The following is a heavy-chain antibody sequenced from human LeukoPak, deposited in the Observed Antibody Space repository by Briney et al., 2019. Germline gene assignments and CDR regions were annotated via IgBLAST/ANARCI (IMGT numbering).Heavy chain of an antibody. CDR1: GFTFSSYW. CDR2: IKRDGSEI. V-gene: IGHV3-7*01. Sequence: GGSLRLSCAASGFTFSSYWMSWVRQAPGKGLEWVANIKRDGSEIYYVDSVKGRFTISRDNAKDSLYLQMNSLRAEDTAVYYCARDFTGAYYDFWGQGTQVTVSS. D-gene: IGHD7-27*01. CDR3: ARDFTGAYYDF. J-gene: IGHJ4*02.